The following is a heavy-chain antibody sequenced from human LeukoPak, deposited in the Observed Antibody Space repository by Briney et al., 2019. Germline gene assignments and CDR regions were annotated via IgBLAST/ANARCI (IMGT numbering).Heavy chain of an antibody. CDR2: IYHSGST. D-gene: IGHD5-18*01. CDR1: GGSISSYY. V-gene: IGHV4-59*01. Sequence: SETLSLTCIVSGGSISSYYWSWIRQPPGKGLEWIGYIYHSGSTNSNPSLKSRVTISVDTSRNQFSLKLSSVTAADTALYYCVRGVWGYGDYYFTYWGQGTLATVSS. J-gene: IGHJ4*02. CDR3: VRGVWGYGDYYFTY.